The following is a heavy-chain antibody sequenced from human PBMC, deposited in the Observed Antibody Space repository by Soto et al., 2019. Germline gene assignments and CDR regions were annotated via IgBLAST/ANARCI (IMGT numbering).Heavy chain of an antibody. D-gene: IGHD3-16*01. V-gene: IGHV3-48*02. J-gene: IGHJ4*02. CDR3: ARWGSFDY. CDR1: GFTFNSYS. CDR2: ISSSSGTI. Sequence: EVQLVESGGGLVQPGGSLRLSCAASGFTFNSYSMNWVRQAPGKGLEWVSYISSSSGTIYYADAVKGRFTISRDNAKNLLYLQMNSLRDEDSAVYYCARWGSFDYWGQGALVTVSS.